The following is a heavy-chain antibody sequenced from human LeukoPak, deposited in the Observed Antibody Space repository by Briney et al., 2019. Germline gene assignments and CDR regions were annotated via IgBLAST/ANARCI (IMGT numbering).Heavy chain of an antibody. CDR3: ARLAVAEFVNS. Sequence: SETLSLTCAVYGGSFTKHQWSWIRQPPGKGLEWVGAINDGGSTNYNPSLKSRVTISVDTSKNQFSLRLSSMTAADTAVYYCARLAVAEFVNSWGQGTLVTVSS. V-gene: IGHV4-34*01. J-gene: IGHJ4*02. CDR2: INDGGST. D-gene: IGHD6-19*01. CDR1: GGSFTKHQ.